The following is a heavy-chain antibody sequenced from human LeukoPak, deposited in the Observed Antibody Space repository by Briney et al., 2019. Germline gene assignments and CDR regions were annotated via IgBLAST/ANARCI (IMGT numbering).Heavy chain of an antibody. V-gene: IGHV3-74*01. J-gene: IGHJ6*03. CDR3: ARGGSYSLYYYYMDV. Sequence: SGGSLRLSCAVSGFTFSSYWMHWVRQAPGKGLVWVSRINSDGSSTSYADSVKGRFTISRDNAKNTLYLQMNSLRAEDTAVYYCARGGSYSLYYYYMDVWGKGTTVTVSS. CDR2: INSDGSST. D-gene: IGHD1-26*01. CDR1: GFTFSSYW.